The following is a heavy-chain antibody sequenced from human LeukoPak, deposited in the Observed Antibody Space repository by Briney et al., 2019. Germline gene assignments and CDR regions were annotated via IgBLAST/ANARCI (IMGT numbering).Heavy chain of an antibody. J-gene: IGHJ4*02. CDR1: GGSISSSSYY. CDR3: ARDQLGGYYLYFDY. Sequence: SETLSLTCTVSGGSISSSSYYWGWIRQPPGKGLEWIGSIYYSGSTNYNPSLKSRVTISVDTSKNQFSLKLSSVTAADTAVYYCARDQLGGYYLYFDYWGQGTLVTVSS. D-gene: IGHD3-22*01. CDR2: IYYSGST. V-gene: IGHV4-39*07.